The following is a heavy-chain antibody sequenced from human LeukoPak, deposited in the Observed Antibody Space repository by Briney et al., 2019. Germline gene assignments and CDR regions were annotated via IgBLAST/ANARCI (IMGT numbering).Heavy chain of an antibody. D-gene: IGHD5-18*01. CDR2: IYYSGST. CDR1: GGSISSYY. Sequence: SETLSLTCTVSGGSISSYYLSWIRQPPGKGLEWIGYIYYSGSTNYNPSLKSRVTISVDTSKNQFSLKLSSVTAADTAVYYCASLTRGYSYGNFDYWGQGTLVTVSS. V-gene: IGHV4-59*01. CDR3: ASLTRGYSYGNFDY. J-gene: IGHJ4*02.